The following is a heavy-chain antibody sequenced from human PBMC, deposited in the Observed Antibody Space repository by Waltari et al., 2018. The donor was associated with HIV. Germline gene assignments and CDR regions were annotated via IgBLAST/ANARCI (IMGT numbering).Heavy chain of an antibody. D-gene: IGHD6-19*01. J-gene: IGHJ4*02. CDR3: ASLRGSVAGLPGGFYFDY. CDR2: IYYSGST. V-gene: IGHV4-39*01. CDR1: GGSISSSSYY. Sequence: QLQLQASGPGLVKPSETLSLTCTVSGGSISSSSYYWGWIRQPPGKGLEWIGSIYYSGSTYYNPALKSRVTISVDTSKNQFSLKLSSVTAADTAVYYCASLRGSVAGLPGGFYFDYWGQGTLVTVSS.